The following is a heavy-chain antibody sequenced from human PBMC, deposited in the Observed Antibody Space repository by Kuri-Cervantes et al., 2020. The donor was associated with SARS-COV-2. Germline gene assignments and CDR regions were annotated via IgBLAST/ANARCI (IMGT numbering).Heavy chain of an antibody. CDR1: GGTFSSYA. Sequence: SVKVSCKASGGTFSSYAISWVRQAPGQGLEWMGGIIPIFGTANYAQKFQGRVTITTDESTSTAYMELSGLRSEDTAVYYCARSWGRSSSWYDAFDIWGQGTMVTVSS. CDR3: ARSWGRSSSWYDAFDI. V-gene: IGHV1-69*05. J-gene: IGHJ3*02. D-gene: IGHD6-13*01. CDR2: IIPIFGTA.